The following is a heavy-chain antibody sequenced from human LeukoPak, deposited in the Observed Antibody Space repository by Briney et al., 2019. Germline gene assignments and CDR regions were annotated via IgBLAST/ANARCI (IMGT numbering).Heavy chain of an antibody. V-gene: IGHV3-48*01. D-gene: IGHD5-18*01. Sequence: GGSLRLSCAASGFTFSSYSMNWVRQAPGKGLEWVSYISSSSSTIYYADSVKGRFTISRDNAKNSLYLQMNSLRAEDTAVYYYARDRQVAMGFFDYWGQGTLVTVSS. J-gene: IGHJ4*02. CDR3: ARDRQVAMGFFDY. CDR2: ISSSSSTI. CDR1: GFTFSSYS.